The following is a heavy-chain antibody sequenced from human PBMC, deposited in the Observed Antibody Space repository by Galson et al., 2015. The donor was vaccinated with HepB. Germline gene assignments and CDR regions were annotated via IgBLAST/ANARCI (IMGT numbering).Heavy chain of an antibody. CDR3: ARGGHYGSGSSLRGEKYYYGMDV. D-gene: IGHD3-10*01. J-gene: IGHJ6*02. CDR2: ISSSSSTI. V-gene: IGHV3-48*04. Sequence: LRLSCAASGFTFSSYSMNRVRQAPGKGLEWVSYISSSSSTIYYADSVKGRFTISRDNAKNSLYLQMNSLRAEDTAVYYCARGGHYGSGSSLRGEKYYYGMDVWGQGTTVTVSS. CDR1: GFTFSSYS.